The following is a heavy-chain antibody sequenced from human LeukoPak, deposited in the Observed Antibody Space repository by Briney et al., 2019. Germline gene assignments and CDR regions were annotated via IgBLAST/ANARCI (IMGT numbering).Heavy chain of an antibody. Sequence: GESLKISCKGSGYSFTSYWIGWVRQMPGKGLEWMGIIYPVDSDTRYSPSFPGQVTISADKSISTAYLQWSSLKASDTALYYCARGSRGYDFWSGYPNWFDPWGQGTLVTVPS. CDR1: GYSFTSYW. CDR3: ARGSRGYDFWSGYPNWFDP. J-gene: IGHJ5*02. V-gene: IGHV5-51*01. D-gene: IGHD3-3*01. CDR2: IYPVDSDT.